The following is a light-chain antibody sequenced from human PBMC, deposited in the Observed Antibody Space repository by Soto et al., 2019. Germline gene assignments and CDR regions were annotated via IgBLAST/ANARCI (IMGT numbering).Light chain of an antibody. Sequence: DIQMTQSPSSLSASVGDRVTITCRASQGISNYLAWYQQKPGKVPKLLIYAASTLQSGVPSRFSGSGSGTDFPPTITSLKPEDVATYYCQNYNSAPPFTFGPGTKVDIK. V-gene: IGKV1-27*01. CDR2: AAS. J-gene: IGKJ3*01. CDR1: QGISNY. CDR3: QNYNSAPPFT.